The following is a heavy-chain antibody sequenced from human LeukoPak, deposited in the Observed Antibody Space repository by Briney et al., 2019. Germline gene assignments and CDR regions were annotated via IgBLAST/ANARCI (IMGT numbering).Heavy chain of an antibody. Sequence: GGSLRFSCAASGFTFSSYAMSWVRQASGKGLEGVSAISGSGGSTYYADSVKGRFTISRDNSKNTLYLQMNSLRAEDTAVYYCAKDLRGPRPVLWSIAAAGISGGIDYWGQGTLVTVSS. CDR2: ISGSGGST. D-gene: IGHD6-13*01. V-gene: IGHV3-23*01. CDR3: AKDLRGPRPVLWSIAAAGISGGIDY. CDR1: GFTFSSYA. J-gene: IGHJ4*02.